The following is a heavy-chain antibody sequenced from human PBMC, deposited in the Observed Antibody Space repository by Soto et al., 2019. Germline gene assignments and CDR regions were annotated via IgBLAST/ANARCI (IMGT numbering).Heavy chain of an antibody. CDR2: INHSGST. V-gene: IGHV4-34*01. CDR3: ARGDFGSGNY. D-gene: IGHD3-10*01. Sequence: QVLLQQWGAGLLKPSETLSLTCAVYGGSFSGYYWSWIRQPPGKGLEWIGEINHSGSTNYNPSLKSRVTISVDTSKSQCSLKLSSLTAADTAVYFCARGDFGSGNYWGQGTLVTVSS. J-gene: IGHJ4*02. CDR1: GGSFSGYY.